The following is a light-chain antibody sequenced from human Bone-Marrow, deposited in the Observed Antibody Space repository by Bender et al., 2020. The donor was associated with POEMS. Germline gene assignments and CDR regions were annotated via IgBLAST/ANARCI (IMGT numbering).Light chain of an antibody. CDR3: SSYTSSSAFV. CDR1: SSDIGGYNL. V-gene: IGLV2-11*01. Sequence: QSALTQPRSVSGSPGQSVTISCTGTSSDIGGYNLVSWYQQHPGKAPRLMIYDVSKRPSGVSDRFSGSKSGNTASLTIYGLQAEDEADYYCSSYTSSSAFVFGTGTKATVL. CDR2: DVS. J-gene: IGLJ1*01.